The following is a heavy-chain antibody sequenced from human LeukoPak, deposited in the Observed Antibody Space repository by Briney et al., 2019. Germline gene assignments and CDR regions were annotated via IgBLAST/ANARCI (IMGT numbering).Heavy chain of an antibody. V-gene: IGHV1-69*04. CDR2: IIPILGIA. Sequence: ASVKVSCKASGGTFSSYAISWVRQAPGQGLEWMGRIIPILGIASYAQKFQGRVTITADKSTSTAYMELSSLRSEDTAVYYCARDGEETYHYDSSGYYYRWFDPWGQGTLVTVSS. J-gene: IGHJ5*02. CDR3: ARDGEETYHYDSSGYYYRWFDP. CDR1: GGTFSSYA. D-gene: IGHD3-22*01.